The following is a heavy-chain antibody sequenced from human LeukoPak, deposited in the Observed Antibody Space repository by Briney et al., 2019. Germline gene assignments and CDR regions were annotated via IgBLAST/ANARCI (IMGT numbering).Heavy chain of an antibody. CDR2: IYYSGST. J-gene: IGHJ4*02. D-gene: IGHD1-26*01. CDR3: AREEALGSGSFDY. CDR1: GGSISTYY. V-gene: IGHV4-59*01. Sequence: SETLSLTCTVSGGSISTYYWSWIRQPPGKGLEWIGYIYYSGSTNYDPSLKSRVTISVDTSKNQFSLKLGSVTAADTAVYYCAREEALGSGSFDYWGQGTLVTVSS.